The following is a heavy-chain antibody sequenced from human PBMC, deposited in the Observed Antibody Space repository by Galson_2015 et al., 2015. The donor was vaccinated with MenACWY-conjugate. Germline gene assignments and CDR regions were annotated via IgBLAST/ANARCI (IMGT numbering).Heavy chain of an antibody. V-gene: IGHV3-64D*09. CDR1: GFTFSSYA. D-gene: IGHD1-1*01. CDR2: ITSNGGTT. J-gene: IGHJ2*01. CDR3: VKGGTTMAYCYFDR. Sequence: SLRLSCAASGFTFSSYAMHWVRQAPGKGLEYVSAITSNGGTTYYADSVKGRFTISRDNSKNTLYLQMSSLRAEDTAVYYCVKGGTTMAYCYFDRWGRGTLVTVSS.